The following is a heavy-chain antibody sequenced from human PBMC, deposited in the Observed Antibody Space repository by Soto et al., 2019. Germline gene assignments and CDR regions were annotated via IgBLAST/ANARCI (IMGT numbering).Heavy chain of an antibody. J-gene: IGHJ4*02. V-gene: IGHV1-18*01. CDR3: VRDLDGSGSYYTDH. D-gene: IGHD3-10*01. CDR1: GYTFTSCG. Sequence: ASVKVSCKASGYTFTSCGISWVRQAPGQGLEWMGWISPYKGNTNYAQKLQGRVTMTTDTSTSTAYMELRSLRSDDTAVYYCVRDLDGSGSYYTDHWGQGTLVTVSS. CDR2: ISPYKGNT.